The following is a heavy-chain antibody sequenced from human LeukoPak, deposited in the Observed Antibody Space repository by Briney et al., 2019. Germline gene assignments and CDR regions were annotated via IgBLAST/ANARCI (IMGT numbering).Heavy chain of an antibody. CDR1: GSSFTSYW. J-gene: IGHJ5*02. CDR2: IYPGDSDT. D-gene: IGHD3-10*01. V-gene: IGHV5-51*01. CDR3: ARTVRGRVMRDWFDH. Sequence: GESLKISCKGSGSSFTSYWIGWVRRMPGKGLEWMGIIYPGDSDTRYSPSFQGQVTISADKSISTAYLQWSSLKASDTAMYYCARTVRGRVMRDWFDHWGQGTLVTVSS.